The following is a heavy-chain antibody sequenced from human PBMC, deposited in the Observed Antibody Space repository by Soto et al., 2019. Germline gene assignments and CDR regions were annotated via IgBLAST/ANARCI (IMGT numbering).Heavy chain of an antibody. CDR1: GGSISSSNW. CDR3: ATTTVTAHFDY. J-gene: IGHJ4*02. D-gene: IGHD4-17*01. V-gene: IGHV4-4*02. Sequence: SETLSLTCAVSGGSISSSNWWSWVRQPPGKGLEWIGEIYHSGSTNYNPFLKSRVTISVDKSKNQFSLKLSSVTAADTAVYYCATTTVTAHFDYWGQGTLVTVSS. CDR2: IYHSGST.